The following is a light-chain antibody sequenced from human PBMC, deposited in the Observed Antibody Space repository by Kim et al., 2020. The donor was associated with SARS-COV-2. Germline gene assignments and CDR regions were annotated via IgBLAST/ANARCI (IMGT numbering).Light chain of an antibody. CDR2: GAS. J-gene: IGKJ2*01. Sequence: DIQLTQSPSFLSASVGDRVTITCRASQGIARYLAWYQQKPGKAPNLLIHGASTLQSGVPSRFSGSGSWTEFTLTIGSLQPEDSAIYYCQQFTSYPYTFGQGTKLEI. CDR3: QQFTSYPYT. CDR1: QGIARY. V-gene: IGKV1-9*01.